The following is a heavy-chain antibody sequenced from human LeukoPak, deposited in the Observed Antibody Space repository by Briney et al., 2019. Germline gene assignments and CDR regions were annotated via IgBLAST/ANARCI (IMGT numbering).Heavy chain of an antibody. CDR1: GFTFSSYD. CDR3: AREHAPDYGDYYFDY. V-gene: IGHV3-30-3*01. D-gene: IGHD4-17*01. J-gene: IGHJ4*02. CDR2: ISYDGSNK. Sequence: GRSLRLSCAASGFTFSSYDMHWVREAPGKGLEWVAVISYDGSNKYYADSVKGRFTISRDNSKNTLYLQMNSLRAEDTAVYYCAREHAPDYGDYYFDYWGQGTLVTVSS.